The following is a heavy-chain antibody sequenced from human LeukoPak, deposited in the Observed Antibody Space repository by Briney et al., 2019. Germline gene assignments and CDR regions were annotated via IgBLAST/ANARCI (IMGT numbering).Heavy chain of an antibody. V-gene: IGHV1-24*01. J-gene: IGHJ4*02. CDR1: GYTLTELS. D-gene: IGHD3-3*01. CDR2: FDPEDGGT. CDR3: ATDLRGFGVVIMNY. Sequence: ASVKVSCKVSGYTLTELSMHWVRQAPGKGLEWMGGFDPEDGGTIYAQKFQGRVTMTEDTSTDTAYMELSSLRSEDTAVYYCATDLRGFGVVIMNYWGQGTLVTVSS.